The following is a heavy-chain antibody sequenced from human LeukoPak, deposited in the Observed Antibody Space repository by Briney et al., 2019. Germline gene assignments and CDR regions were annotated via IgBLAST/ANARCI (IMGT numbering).Heavy chain of an antibody. CDR3: ARHLYGSGSYQRPRYNWFDP. J-gene: IGHJ5*02. CDR2: IYYSGST. V-gene: IGHV4-39*01. D-gene: IGHD3-10*01. CDR1: GGSISSSSYY. Sequence: PSETLSLTCTVSGGSISSSSYYWGRIRQPPGKGLEWIGSIYYSGSTYYNPSLKSRVTISVDMSKNQFSLKLSSVTAADTAVYYCARHLYGSGSYQRPRYNWFDPWGQGTLVTVSS.